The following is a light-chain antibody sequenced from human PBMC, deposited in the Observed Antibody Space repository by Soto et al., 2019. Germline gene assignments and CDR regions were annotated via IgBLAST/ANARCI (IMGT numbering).Light chain of an antibody. V-gene: IGLV2-14*01. J-gene: IGLJ2*01. Sequence: QSALTQPASVSGSPGQSITISCTGTSSDVGGYNYASWYQQHPGKAPKLMIYDVSNRPSGVSNRFSGSKSGNTASLTISGLQAEDEADYYCSSYTSSSTLHVVFGGGT. CDR1: SSDVGGYNY. CDR2: DVS. CDR3: SSYTSSSTLHVV.